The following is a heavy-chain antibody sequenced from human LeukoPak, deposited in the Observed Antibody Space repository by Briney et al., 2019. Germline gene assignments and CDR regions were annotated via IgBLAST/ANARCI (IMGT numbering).Heavy chain of an antibody. CDR1: GFTFSSYA. J-gene: IGHJ4*02. Sequence: GGSLRLSCAASGFTFSSYAMHWVRQAPGKGLEYVSAISSNGGSTYYANSVKGRFTISRDNSKNTLYLQMNSLRAEDTAVYYCAKGSDSSSWTFDYWGQGTLVTVSS. CDR2: ISSNGGST. V-gene: IGHV3-64*01. CDR3: AKGSDSSSWTFDY. D-gene: IGHD6-13*01.